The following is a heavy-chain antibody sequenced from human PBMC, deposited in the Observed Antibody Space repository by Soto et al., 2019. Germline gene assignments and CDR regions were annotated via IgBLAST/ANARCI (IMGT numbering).Heavy chain of an antibody. CDR1: GYTFTSYG. D-gene: IGHD2-2*01. V-gene: IGHV1-18*01. Sequence: ASVKVSCKASGYTFTSYGVSWGRQAPGQGLEWMGWISAYNGNTNYAQKLQGRVTMTTDTSTSTAYMELRSMRSDDTAVYYCARYIIVVVPAANDRGDYGMEVWGQGTTVTVSS. J-gene: IGHJ6*02. CDR2: ISAYNGNT. CDR3: ARYIIVVVPAANDRGDYGMEV.